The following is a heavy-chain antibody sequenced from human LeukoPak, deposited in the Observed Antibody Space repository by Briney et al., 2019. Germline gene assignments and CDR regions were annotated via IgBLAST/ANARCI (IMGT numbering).Heavy chain of an antibody. J-gene: IGHJ4*02. Sequence: GGSLRLSCAASGLTFSSYTMNWVRQAPGKGLEWVSSISSSSTYIYYADSLKDRFTVSRDNAKNSLYLQMPSLRAEDTAVYYCARARYDYYDSSGYYSFDYWGQGTLVTVSS. CDR1: GLTFSSYT. CDR3: ARARYDYYDSSGYYSFDY. CDR2: ISSSSTYI. D-gene: IGHD3-22*01. V-gene: IGHV3-21*01.